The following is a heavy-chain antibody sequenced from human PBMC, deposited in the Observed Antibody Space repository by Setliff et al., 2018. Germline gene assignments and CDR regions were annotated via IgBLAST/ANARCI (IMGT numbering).Heavy chain of an antibody. Sequence: PGGSLRLSCVASGFTFSNYEFNWVRQAPGKGLEWISYISNGGGAVKYADSVKGRFAISRDNAKSSLYLRMNSLRAEDTAVYYCARDQGSYGYRAFDSWGQGALVTVSS. CDR1: GFTFSNYE. CDR2: ISNGGGAV. D-gene: IGHD3-16*01. CDR3: ARDQGSYGYRAFDS. V-gene: IGHV3-48*03. J-gene: IGHJ4*02.